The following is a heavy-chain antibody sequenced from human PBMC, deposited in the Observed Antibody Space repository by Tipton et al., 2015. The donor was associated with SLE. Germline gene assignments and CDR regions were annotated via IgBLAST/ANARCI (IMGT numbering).Heavy chain of an antibody. V-gene: IGHV3-30*18. CDR1: GFSFGSYG. CDR3: VKDTPRQPLDY. CDR2: VWYDGSNT. J-gene: IGHJ4*02. Sequence: RSLRLSCAASGFSFGSYGMHWVRQAPGKGLEWVAVVWYDGSNTAYADSVRGRFTISRDNSKNTLYLEMNSLTVEDSALYYCVKDTPRQPLDYWGQGTLVTVSS.